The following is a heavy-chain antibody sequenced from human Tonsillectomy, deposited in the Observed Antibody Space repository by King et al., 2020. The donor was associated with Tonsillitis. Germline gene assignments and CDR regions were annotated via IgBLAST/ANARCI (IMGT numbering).Heavy chain of an antibody. D-gene: IGHD7-27*01. Sequence: VQLQESGPGLVKPSETLSLTCTVSGYSIVYGYYWGWIRQAPGKGLEWLGSINGGGHTYDNPSLKSRVSISVDTSKNQFSLRLRFVTAADTSVYYCARVNWVFDYWGQGTLVNVSA. CDR3: ARVNWVFDY. CDR2: INGGGHT. CDR1: GYSIVYGYY. J-gene: IGHJ4*02. V-gene: IGHV4-38-2*02.